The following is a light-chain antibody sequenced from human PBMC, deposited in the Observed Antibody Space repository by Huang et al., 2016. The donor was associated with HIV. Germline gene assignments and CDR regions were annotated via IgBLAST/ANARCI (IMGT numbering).Light chain of an antibody. J-gene: IGKJ3*01. CDR1: QSITTY. V-gene: IGKV1-39*01. CDR3: QQTHTTPWT. CDR2: ATS. Sequence: DIHMTQSPSSLPASVGDRVTITCRTSQSITTYLNWYQQKPGKAHALLIYATSSLHSGVPSRFSGSGAGTHFTLTITDLRPEDFATYYCQQTHTTPWTFGPGTRVEIK.